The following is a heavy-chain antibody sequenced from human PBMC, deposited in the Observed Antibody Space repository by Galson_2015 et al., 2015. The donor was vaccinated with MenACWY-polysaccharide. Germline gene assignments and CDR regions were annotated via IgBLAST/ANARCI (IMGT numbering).Heavy chain of an antibody. D-gene: IGHD3-22*01. V-gene: IGHV1-8*01. J-gene: IGHJ4*02. Sequence: SVKVSCKASGYTFTSYDINWVRQATGQGLEWMGWMNPNRGNIGYAQKFQGRVTMTRSTSISTAYMELSSLRSDDTAVYYCARGGMIVVDYWGQGTLVTVSS. CDR1: GYTFTSYD. CDR2: MNPNRGNI. CDR3: ARGGMIVVDY.